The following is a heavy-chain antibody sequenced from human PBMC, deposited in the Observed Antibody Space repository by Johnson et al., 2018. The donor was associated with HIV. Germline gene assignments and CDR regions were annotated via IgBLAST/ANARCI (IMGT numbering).Heavy chain of an antibody. V-gene: IGHV3-13*01. J-gene: IGHJ3*01. D-gene: IGHD2-2*01. CDR1: GFSLSDYD. Sequence: VQLVASGGGLVQPGGSLRLSCAASGFSLSDYDMHWVRQHIGKGLEWVSEIDTVGDTYYPASVKGRFTTSRENAKNSFDLQMNSLTAGDTAVYYCSRRSTRSDGFDLWGQGTMVIVSS. CDR2: IDTVGDT. CDR3: SRRSTRSDGFDL.